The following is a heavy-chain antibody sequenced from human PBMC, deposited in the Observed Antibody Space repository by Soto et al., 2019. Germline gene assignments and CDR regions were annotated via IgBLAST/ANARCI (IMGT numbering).Heavy chain of an antibody. V-gene: IGHV3-30*19. CDR3: ARWGTTGGLDV. Sequence: QVQLVESGGGVVQPGTSLRLSWVGSGFTFRSYVIHWVRQAPGKGLEWVALTSYDGSNKYYDDSVKGRFTISRDKSRNTVDLQMDNLRLEDTALYFCARWGTTGGLDVWGQATLVCVSS. CDR2: TSYDGSNK. J-gene: IGHJ4*02. D-gene: IGHD3-16*01. CDR1: GFTFRSYV.